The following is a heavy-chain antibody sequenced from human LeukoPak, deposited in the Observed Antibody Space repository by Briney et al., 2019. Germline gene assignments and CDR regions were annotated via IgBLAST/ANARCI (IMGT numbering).Heavy chain of an antibody. V-gene: IGHV4-59*08. D-gene: IGHD3-16*01. CDR3: ARGHYGFDP. CDR1: GGSISGYY. J-gene: IGHJ5*02. CDR2: MYYSGGDT. Sequence: SETLSLTCTVSGGSISGYYWSWLRQAPGKGLEWIAYMYYSGGDTDYNPSLNSRVAISVDTSTNQVSLKLRSVTAADTAVYYCARGHYGFDPWGQGILVTVSS.